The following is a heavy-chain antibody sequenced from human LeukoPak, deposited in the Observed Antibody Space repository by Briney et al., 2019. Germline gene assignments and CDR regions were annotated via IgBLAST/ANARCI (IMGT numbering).Heavy chain of an antibody. V-gene: IGHV3-23*01. CDR1: GFTFSSYA. J-gene: IGHJ4*02. D-gene: IGHD6-13*01. Sequence: GGSLRLSCAASGFTFSSYAMSWVRQAPGKGLEWVSAISGSGGSTYYAVSVKGRFTISRDYSKNTLYLQMNSLRAEDTAVYYCAKDQFEAAAGPGGHYWGQGTLVTVSS. CDR3: AKDQFEAAAGPGGHY. CDR2: ISGSGGST.